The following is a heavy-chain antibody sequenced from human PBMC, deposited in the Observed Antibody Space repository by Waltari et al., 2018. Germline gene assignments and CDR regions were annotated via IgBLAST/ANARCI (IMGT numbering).Heavy chain of an antibody. D-gene: IGHD3-16*01. Sequence: QVQLVESGGGVVQPGRSLRLSCAAPGFTFSSYGMHWVRQAPGRGLDWVASIRLNGCKTLYADCVKGRFTISRDNSKNTLYLQMDSLRAEDTAVYYCARDKLGPDYWGQGTLVTVSS. CDR3: ARDKLGPDY. CDR1: GFTFSSYG. CDR2: IRLNGCKT. J-gene: IGHJ4*02. V-gene: IGHV3-33*01.